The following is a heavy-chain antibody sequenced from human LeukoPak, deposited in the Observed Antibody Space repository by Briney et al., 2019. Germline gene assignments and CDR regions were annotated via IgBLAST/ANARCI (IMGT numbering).Heavy chain of an antibody. J-gene: IGHJ3*02. CDR1: GGSISSYY. Sequence: SETLSLTCIVSGGSISSYYWSWIRQPPGKRLEWIGYTYYSGSTNYNPSLKSRVTISVATSKNQFSLKLSSVTAADTAVYYCARGGNRSPRDAFDIWGQGTMVTVSS. V-gene: IGHV4-59*01. CDR3: ARGGNRSPRDAFDI. CDR2: TYYSGST. D-gene: IGHD1/OR15-1a*01.